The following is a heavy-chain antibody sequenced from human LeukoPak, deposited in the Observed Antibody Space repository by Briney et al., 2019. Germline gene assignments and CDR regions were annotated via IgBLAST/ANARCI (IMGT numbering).Heavy chain of an antibody. CDR1: GYTFTGYY. V-gene: IGHV1-2*04. D-gene: IGHD6-13*01. CDR3: ARASIAAAGYDAFDI. CDR2: INPNSGGT. J-gene: IGHJ3*02. Sequence: GASVKVSCKASGYTFTGYYMHWVRQAPGQGLEWMGWINPNSGGTNYAQKFQGWVTMTRDTSISTAYMELSRLRSDDTAVYYCARASIAAAGYDAFDIWGQGTMVTVSS.